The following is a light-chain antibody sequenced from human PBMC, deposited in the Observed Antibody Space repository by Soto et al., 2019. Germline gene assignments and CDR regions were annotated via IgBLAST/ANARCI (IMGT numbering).Light chain of an antibody. CDR1: QSIASN. Sequence: EIVLTQSPGTLSLSPGDRVTLSCRANQSIASNLVWYHQQPGHTPRVXIYGATTRETGILARFSGSGSGTDFTLTINSLQSEDFAVYYCQMYNNWVATFGGGTKVDIK. J-gene: IGKJ4*01. CDR2: GAT. CDR3: QMYNNWVAT. V-gene: IGKV3-15*01.